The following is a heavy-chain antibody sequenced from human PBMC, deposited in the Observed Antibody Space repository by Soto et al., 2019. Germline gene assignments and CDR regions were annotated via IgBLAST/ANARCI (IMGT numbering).Heavy chain of an antibody. Sequence: EVQLVESGGGLVQPGRSLRLSCAASGFTFDDYAMHWVRQAPGKGLEWVSGISWNSGSIGYADSVKGRFTISRDNAKNSLYLQMNSLRAEDTAVYYCAKASGGALSWYFDLWGRGTLVTVSS. CDR1: GFTFDDYA. CDR2: ISWNSGSI. J-gene: IGHJ2*01. CDR3: AKASGGALSWYFDL. D-gene: IGHD1-26*01. V-gene: IGHV3-9*01.